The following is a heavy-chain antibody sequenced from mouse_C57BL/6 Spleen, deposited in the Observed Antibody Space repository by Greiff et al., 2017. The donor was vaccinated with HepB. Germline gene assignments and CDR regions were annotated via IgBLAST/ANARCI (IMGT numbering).Heavy chain of an antibody. V-gene: IGHV1-69*01. CDR2: IDPSDSYT. CDR1: GYTFTSYW. CDR3: ARGQLRPAWFAY. D-gene: IGHD3-2*02. Sequence: QVQLQQPGAELVMPGASVKLSCKASGYTFTSYWMHWVKQRPGQGLEWIGEIDPSDSYTNYNQKFKGKSTLTVDKCSSTAYMQLSSLTSEDSAVYYCARGQLRPAWFAYWGQGTLVTVSA. J-gene: IGHJ3*01.